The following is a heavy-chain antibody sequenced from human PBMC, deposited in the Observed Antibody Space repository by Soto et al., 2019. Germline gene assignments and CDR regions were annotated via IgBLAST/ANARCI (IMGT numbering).Heavy chain of an antibody. J-gene: IGHJ4*02. CDR2: IKQDGSEK. D-gene: IGHD2-21*02. Sequence: HPGGSLRLSCAASGFILTSYWMTWVRQAPGKGLEWVAIIKQDGSEKYYADSVKGRSTISRDSAKNSLNLQMNSLRAEDTAVYYCARDSTYCGDDCYTGWAFDYWGQGILVTVSS. CDR3: ARDSTYCGDDCYTGWAFDY. V-gene: IGHV3-7*03. CDR1: GFILTSYW.